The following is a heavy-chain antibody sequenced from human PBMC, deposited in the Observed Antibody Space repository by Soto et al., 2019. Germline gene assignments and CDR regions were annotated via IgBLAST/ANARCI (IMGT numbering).Heavy chain of an antibody. V-gene: IGHV3-15*01. Sequence: NPGGSLRLSCAASGFTFSNAWMSWVRQAPGKGLEWVGRIKSKTDGGTTDYAAPVKGRFTISRDDSKNTLYLQMNSLKTEDTAVYYCTTDHHLITIFGVARIDAFDIWGQGTMVTVSS. CDR2: IKSKTDGGTT. D-gene: IGHD3-3*01. J-gene: IGHJ3*02. CDR1: GFTFSNAW. CDR3: TTDHHLITIFGVARIDAFDI.